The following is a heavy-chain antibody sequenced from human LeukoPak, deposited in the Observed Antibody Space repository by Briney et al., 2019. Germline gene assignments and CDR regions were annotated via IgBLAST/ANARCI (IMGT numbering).Heavy chain of an antibody. CDR2: INHSGST. CDR1: GGSFSGYY. V-gene: IGHV4-34*01. CDR3: ARGRASGSGWPIDY. D-gene: IGHD6-19*01. Sequence: PSETLSLTCAVYGGSFSGYYWSWIRQPPGKGLEWIGEINHSGSTNYNPSLKSRVNISVDTSKNQFSLKLNSVTAADTAVYYCARGRASGSGWPIDYWGQGTLVTVSS. J-gene: IGHJ4*02.